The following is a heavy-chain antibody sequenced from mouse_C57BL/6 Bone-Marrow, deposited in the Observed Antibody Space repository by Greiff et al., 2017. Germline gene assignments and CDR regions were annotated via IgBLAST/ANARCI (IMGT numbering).Heavy chain of an antibody. CDR1: GFNIKDVY. CDR3: TTYGYDGPCWYFDV. D-gene: IGHD2-2*01. J-gene: IGHJ1*03. Sequence: VQLKQSGAELVRPGASVKLSCTASGFNIKDVYMHWVKQRPEQGLEWIGWIDPENGDTENASKFQGKATITADTSSNTAYLQLSSLTSEDTAVYYCTTYGYDGPCWYFDVWGTGTTVTGSS. CDR2: IDPENGDT. V-gene: IGHV14-4*01.